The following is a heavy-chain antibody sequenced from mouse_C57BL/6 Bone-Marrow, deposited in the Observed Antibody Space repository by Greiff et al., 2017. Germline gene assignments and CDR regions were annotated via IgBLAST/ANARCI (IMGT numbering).Heavy chain of an antibody. CDR1: GYTFTSYW. Sequence: VQLQQSGAELVKPGASVKMSCKASGYTFTSYWITWVKQRPGQGLEWIGDIYPGSGSTNYNEKFKSKATLTVDTSSSTAYMQLSSLTSEDSAVYYCARPNWDVFWYFDVWGTGTTVTVSS. V-gene: IGHV1-55*01. CDR2: IYPGSGST. D-gene: IGHD4-1*01. CDR3: ARPNWDVFWYFDV. J-gene: IGHJ1*03.